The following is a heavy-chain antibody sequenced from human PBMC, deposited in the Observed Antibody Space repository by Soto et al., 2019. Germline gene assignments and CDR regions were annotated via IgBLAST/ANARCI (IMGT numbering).Heavy chain of an antibody. J-gene: IGHJ4*02. V-gene: IGHV1-69*06. D-gene: IGHD5-18*01. CDR3: GRVPRYSFPTSDSLDQ. CDR2: ITPILGET. Sequence: QVHLVQSGTEVRKPGSSVTVSCKVSGGTFSTYTISWVRQAPGQGLQWMGAITPILGETTYAQHFQGRVFITADISVTTAYMELSDLTSEDTAMYYCGRVPRYSFPTSDSLDQWGQGTRVTVSS. CDR1: GGTFSTYT.